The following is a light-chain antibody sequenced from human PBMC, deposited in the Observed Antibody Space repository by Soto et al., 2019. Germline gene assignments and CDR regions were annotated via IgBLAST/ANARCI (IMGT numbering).Light chain of an antibody. V-gene: IGLV2-14*01. J-gene: IGLJ3*02. CDR3: SSYTSSSTRV. CDR1: SSDVGGYNY. CDR2: EVS. Sequence: QSALTQPASVSGSPGQSITISCTGTSSDVGGYNYVSWYQQHPGKAPKLMIYEVSNRPSGVSNRFSGSKSGKTASLTISGLQAEDEADYYCSSYTSSSTRVFGGGTKVTVL.